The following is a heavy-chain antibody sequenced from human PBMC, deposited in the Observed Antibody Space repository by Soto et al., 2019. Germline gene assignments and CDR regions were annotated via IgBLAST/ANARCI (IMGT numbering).Heavy chain of an antibody. CDR1: GGSISSYY. D-gene: IGHD4-4*01. CDR2: IYYSGST. V-gene: IGHV4-59*01. Sequence: SETLSLTCTVSGGSISSYYWSWIRQPPGKGLEWIGYIYYSGSTNYNPSLKSRVTISVDTSKNQFSLKLSSVTAADTAVYYCARTLQRHFDYWGQGTLVTVSS. CDR3: ARTLQRHFDY. J-gene: IGHJ4*02.